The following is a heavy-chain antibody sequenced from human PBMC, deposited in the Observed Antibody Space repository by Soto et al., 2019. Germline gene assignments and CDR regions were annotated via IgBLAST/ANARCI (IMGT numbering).Heavy chain of an antibody. J-gene: IGHJ4*02. D-gene: IGHD2-2*01. CDR3: ARTLHGIVVVPAGFDY. V-gene: IGHV4-31*03. CDR1: GGSISSGGYY. Sequence: PSETLSLTCTVSGGSISSGGYYWSWIRQHPGKGLEWIGYIYYSGSTYYNPSLKSRVTISVDTSKNQFSLKLSSVTAADTAVYYCARTLHGIVVVPAGFDYWGQGTLVTVSS. CDR2: IYYSGST.